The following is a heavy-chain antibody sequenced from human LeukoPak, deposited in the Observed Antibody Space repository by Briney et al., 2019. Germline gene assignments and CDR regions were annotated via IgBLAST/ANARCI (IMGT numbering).Heavy chain of an antibody. J-gene: IGHJ4*02. Sequence: PSETLSLTCDVSGYSISTGDYWDWIRQPPGKGLEWIGSIYFSGITYYNPSLKSRVTISADMSENQFSLRLSSVTAADSAVYYCARLTSSNRGLMITHDYWGQGTLVSASS. D-gene: IGHD3-10*01. CDR2: IYFSGIT. CDR3: ARLTSSNRGLMITHDY. V-gene: IGHV4-38-2*01. CDR1: GYSISTGDY.